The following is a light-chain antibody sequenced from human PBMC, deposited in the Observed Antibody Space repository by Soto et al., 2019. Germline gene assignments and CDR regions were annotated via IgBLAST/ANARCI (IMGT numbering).Light chain of an antibody. V-gene: IGKV3-15*01. Sequence: EIVMTQSPATLSVSPGERATLSCRASQSVSSNLAWYQQKLGQAPRRLLYGASTRATGIPVRFRGSGSGTEFTLTISSLPSEDSAVYCCHQYNSWPRGTFGPGKTVEIK. CDR3: HQYNSWPRGT. J-gene: IGKJ3*01. CDR1: QSVSSN. CDR2: GAS.